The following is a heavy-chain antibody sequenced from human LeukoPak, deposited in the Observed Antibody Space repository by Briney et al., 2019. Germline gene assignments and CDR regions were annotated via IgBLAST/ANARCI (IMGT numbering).Heavy chain of an antibody. CDR3: ARGGNYWPQWWFDP. Sequence: SEPLSLTCTVSGGSISTYYWSWIRQPPGKGLEWIGYIYYTGSTSYNPSLKSRVTMSLDASKNQFSLELNSVTPADTAVYYCARGGNYWPQWWFDPWGRGTLVSVSS. V-gene: IGHV4-59*01. D-gene: IGHD1-26*01. CDR1: GGSISTYY. J-gene: IGHJ5*02. CDR2: IYYTGST.